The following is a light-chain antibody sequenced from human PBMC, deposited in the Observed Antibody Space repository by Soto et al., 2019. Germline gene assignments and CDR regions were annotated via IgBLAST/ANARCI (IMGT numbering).Light chain of an antibody. Sequence: QSVLTQPPSVSAAPGQKVSISCSGSNSNIGNNYVSWYQQLPGTAPKLLISDNNNRPSGIPDRFSGSKSGTSATLGITGLQTGDEADYYCATWDSSLSAGVFGGGTKVTVL. V-gene: IGLV1-51*01. J-gene: IGLJ2*01. CDR3: ATWDSSLSAGV. CDR1: NSNIGNNY. CDR2: DNN.